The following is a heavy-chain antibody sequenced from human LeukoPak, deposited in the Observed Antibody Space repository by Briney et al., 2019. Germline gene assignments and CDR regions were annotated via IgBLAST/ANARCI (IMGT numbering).Heavy chain of an antibody. CDR1: GYTFTSYG. CDR2: ISAYNGNT. Sequence: ASVTVSCKASGYTFTSYGISWVRQAPGQGLEWMGWISAYNGNTNYAQKLQGRVTMTTDTSTSTAYMELRSLRSDDTAVYYCARDSRLYYYDSSGYYGLFDYWGQGTLVTVSS. D-gene: IGHD3-22*01. V-gene: IGHV1-18*01. CDR3: ARDSRLYYYDSSGYYGLFDY. J-gene: IGHJ4*02.